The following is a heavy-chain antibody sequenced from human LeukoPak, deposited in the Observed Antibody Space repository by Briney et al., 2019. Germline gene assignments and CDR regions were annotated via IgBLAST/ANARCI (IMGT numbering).Heavy chain of an antibody. D-gene: IGHD2/OR15-2a*01. CDR2: ISSSGSTI. J-gene: IGHJ6*03. Sequence: GGSLRLSXAASGFTFSSYEMNWVRQAPGKGLEWVSYISSSGSTIYYADSVKGRFTISRDNAKNSLYLQMNSLRAEDTAVYYCARDYRLLYYYYYMDVWGKGTTVTVSS. CDR3: ARDYRLLYYYYYMDV. CDR1: GFTFSSYE. V-gene: IGHV3-48*03.